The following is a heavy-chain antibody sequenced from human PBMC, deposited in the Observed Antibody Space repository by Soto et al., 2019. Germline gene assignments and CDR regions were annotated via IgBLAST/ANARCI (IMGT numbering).Heavy chain of an antibody. J-gene: IGHJ6*02. CDR1: GGSISSYY. D-gene: IGHD6-13*01. CDR3: ARAGKAGTEDYYYYGMDV. V-gene: IGHV4-59*01. Sequence: PSETLSLTCTVSGGSISSYYWSWIRQPPGKGLEWIGYIYYSGSTNYNPSLKSRVTISVDTSKNQFSLELSSVTAADTAVYYCARAGKAGTEDYYYYGMDVWGQGSTVTVSS. CDR2: IYYSGST.